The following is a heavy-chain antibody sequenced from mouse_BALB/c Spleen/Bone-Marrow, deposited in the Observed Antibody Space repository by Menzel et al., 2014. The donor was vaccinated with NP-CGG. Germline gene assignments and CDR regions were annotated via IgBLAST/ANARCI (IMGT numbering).Heavy chain of an antibody. CDR1: GYVFSSSW. CDR2: IYPGDGDT. D-gene: IGHD1-1*01. CDR3: ARTYGSSFFAY. J-gene: IGHJ3*01. Sequence: QVQLQQPGPELVKSGASVKTSCKASGYVFSSSWMNWVKQRPGQGLEWIGRIYPGDGDTNYNGKFKGKATLTADKSSSTAYMQLSNLTSVDSAVYFCARTYGSSFFAYWGQGTLVTVSA. V-gene: IGHV1-82*01.